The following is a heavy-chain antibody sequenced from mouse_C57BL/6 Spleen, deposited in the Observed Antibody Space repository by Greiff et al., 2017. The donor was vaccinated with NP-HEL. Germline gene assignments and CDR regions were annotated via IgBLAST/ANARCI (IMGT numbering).Heavy chain of an antibody. D-gene: IGHD1-1*01. CDR3: TREAYGAY. CDR2: IDPETGGT. CDR1: GYTFTDYE. Sequence: QLQQSGAELVRPGASVTLSCKASGYTFTDYEMHWVKQTPVHGLEWIGAIDPETGGTAYNQKFKGKAILTADKSSSTAYMELRSLTSEDSAVYYCTREAYGAYWGQGTLVTVSA. V-gene: IGHV1-15*01. J-gene: IGHJ3*01.